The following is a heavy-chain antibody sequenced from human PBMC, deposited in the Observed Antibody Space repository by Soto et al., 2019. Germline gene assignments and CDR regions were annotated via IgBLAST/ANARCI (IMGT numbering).Heavy chain of an antibody. CDR2: ISYDGSNK. V-gene: IGHV3-30*18. D-gene: IGHD3-10*01. J-gene: IGHJ6*02. CDR1: GFTFSSYG. Sequence: GGSLRLSCAASGFTFSSYGMHWVRQAPGKGLEWVAVISYDGSNKYYADSVKGRFTISRDNSKNTLYLQMNSLRAEDTAVYYCAKDREYYYGSGSAKKYYYYGMDVWGQGTTVTVYS. CDR3: AKDREYYYGSGSAKKYYYYGMDV.